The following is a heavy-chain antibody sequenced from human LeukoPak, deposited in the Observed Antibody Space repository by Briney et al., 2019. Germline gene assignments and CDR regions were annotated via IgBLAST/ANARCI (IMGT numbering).Heavy chain of an antibody. CDR3: AKDAGLRYCSGGSCYSLDHYYGMDV. D-gene: IGHD2-15*01. V-gene: IGHV3-23*01. CDR2: ISGSGGST. J-gene: IGHJ6*02. Sequence: GGSLRLSCAASGFTFSSYAMSWVRQAPGKGLEWVSAISGSGGSTYYADSVKGRFTISRDNSKNTLYLQMNSLRAEDTAVYYCAKDAGLRYCSGGSCYSLDHYYGMDVWGQGTTVTVSS. CDR1: GFTFSSYA.